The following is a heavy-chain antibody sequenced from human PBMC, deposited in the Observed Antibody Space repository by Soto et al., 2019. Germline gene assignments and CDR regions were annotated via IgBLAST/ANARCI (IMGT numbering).Heavy chain of an antibody. D-gene: IGHD4-17*01. Sequence: ASMKVSCKASGYTFTNFGISWVRQAPGQGLEWMGWISAYNGNTNYAQNFQGRVTMTTDTSTSTAYMELRSLRSDDTAVYYCARAIPPTVTTMVDYYYYIMDVWVQGTMVTVAS. CDR1: GYTFTNFG. V-gene: IGHV1-18*01. J-gene: IGHJ6*02. CDR2: ISAYNGNT. CDR3: ARAIPPTVTTMVDYYYYIMDV.